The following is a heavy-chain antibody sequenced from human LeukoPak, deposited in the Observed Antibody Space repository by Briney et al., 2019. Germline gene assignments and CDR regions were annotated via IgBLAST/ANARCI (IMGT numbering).Heavy chain of an antibody. CDR3: ARVLRFLEWSTYYYMDV. V-gene: IGHV3-48*03. CDR2: ISSSGNTI. J-gene: IGHJ6*03. CDR1: GFTFSSFE. Sequence: PGGSLSLSCAASGFTFSSFEMNWVRQAPGRGLEWLSYISSSGNTIYYADSVKGRFTISRDNAKKSLYLQMSSLRAEDTAVYYCARVLRFLEWSTYYYMDVWGKGTTVTVSS. D-gene: IGHD3-3*01.